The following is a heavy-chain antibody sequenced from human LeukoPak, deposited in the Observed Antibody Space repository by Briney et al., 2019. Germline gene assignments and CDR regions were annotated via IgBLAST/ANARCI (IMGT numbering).Heavy chain of an antibody. D-gene: IGHD3-9*01. J-gene: IGHJ4*02. Sequence: PGGSLRLSCAASGFTFSSYAMSWVRQAPGKGLEWVSAISGSGGSTYYADSVKGRFTISRDNSKNTLYLQMNSLRAEDTAVYYCARAYYDILTGYPNIPGYWGQGTLVTVSS. CDR2: ISGSGGST. CDR1: GFTFSSYA. V-gene: IGHV3-23*01. CDR3: ARAYYDILTGYPNIPGY.